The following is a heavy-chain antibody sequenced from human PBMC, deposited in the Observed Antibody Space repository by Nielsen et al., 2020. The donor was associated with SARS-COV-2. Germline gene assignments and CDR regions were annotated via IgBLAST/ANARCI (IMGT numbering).Heavy chain of an antibody. CDR1: GGSISSYY. V-gene: IGHV4-59*01. Sequence: GSLRLSCTVSGGSISSYYWSWIRQPPGKGLEWIGYIYYSGSTNYNPSLKSRVTISVDTSKNQFSLKLSSVTAADTAVYYCARDDYGDYGGGYYYYGMDVWGQGTTVTVSS. CDR3: ARDDYGDYGGGYYYYGMDV. CDR2: IYYSGST. D-gene: IGHD4-17*01. J-gene: IGHJ6*02.